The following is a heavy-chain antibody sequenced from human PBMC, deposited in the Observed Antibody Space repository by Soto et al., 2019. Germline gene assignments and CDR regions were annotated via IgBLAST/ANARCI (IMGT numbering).Heavy chain of an antibody. J-gene: IGHJ5*02. D-gene: IGHD3-10*01. Sequence: SETLSLTCAVYGGSFSGYYWSWIRQPPGKGLEWIGEINHSGSTNYNPSLKSRVTISVDTSKNQFSLKLSSVTAADTAVYYCARGLVRGNWFDPWGQGTLVTVSS. V-gene: IGHV4-34*01. CDR1: GGSFSGYY. CDR3: ARGLVRGNWFDP. CDR2: INHSGST.